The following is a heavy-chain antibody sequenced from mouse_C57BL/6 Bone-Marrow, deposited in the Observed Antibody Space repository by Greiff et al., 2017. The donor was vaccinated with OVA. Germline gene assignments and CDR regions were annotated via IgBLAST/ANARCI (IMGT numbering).Heavy chain of an antibody. D-gene: IGHD1-1*01. V-gene: IGHV14-1*01. CDR2: IDPEDGDT. CDR3: TTYYYGSSRDY. Sequence: VQLQQSGAELVRPGASVKLSCTASGFNIKDYYMHWVKQRPEQGLEWIGRIDPEDGDTEYAPKFQGKATMTADTSSNTSYLQLSSLTSDDTAVYYCTTYYYGSSRDYWGQGTTLTVSS. CDR1: GFNIKDYY. J-gene: IGHJ2*01.